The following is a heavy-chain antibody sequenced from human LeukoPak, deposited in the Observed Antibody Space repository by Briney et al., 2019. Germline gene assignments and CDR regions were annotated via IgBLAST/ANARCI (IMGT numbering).Heavy chain of an antibody. CDR2: IYSSGST. V-gene: IGHV4-4*07. D-gene: IGHD4-23*01. J-gene: IGHJ4*02. CDR3: ATGGKATVVTM. Sequence: SETLSLTCTVSGGSINSYYWSWIPQPAGKGLEWIGRIYSSGSTNYNPSLKSRVSMSVDTSKNQFSLKLTSVTAADTAVYYCATGGKATVVTMWGQGILVTVSS. CDR1: GGSINSYY.